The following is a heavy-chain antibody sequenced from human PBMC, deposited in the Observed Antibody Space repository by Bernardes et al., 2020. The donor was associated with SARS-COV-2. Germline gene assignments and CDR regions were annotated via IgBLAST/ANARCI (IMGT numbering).Heavy chain of an antibody. CDR3: AKVSGGDYYGSGSDY. CDR1: GFTFDDYA. CDR2: ISWNSGSI. Sequence: GGSLRLSCAASGFTFDDYAMHWVRQAPGKGLEWVSGISWNSGSIGYADSVKGRFTISRDNAKNSLYLQMNSLRAEDTALYYCAKVSGGDYYGSGSDYWGQGTLVTVSS. D-gene: IGHD3-10*01. V-gene: IGHV3-9*01. J-gene: IGHJ4*02.